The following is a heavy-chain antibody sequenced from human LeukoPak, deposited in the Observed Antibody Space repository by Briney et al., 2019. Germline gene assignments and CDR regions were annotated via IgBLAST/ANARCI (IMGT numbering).Heavy chain of an antibody. Sequence: PGGSLRLSCAASGFTVSSNYMSWVRQAPGKGLEWVSVIYSVGSTYYADSVKGRFTISRDNSKNTLYLQMNSLRAEDTAVYYCAREQSPYYYYGMDVWGQGTTVTVSS. J-gene: IGHJ6*02. CDR1: GFTVSSNY. CDR3: AREQSPYYYYGMDV. D-gene: IGHD5-24*01. CDR2: IYSVGST. V-gene: IGHV3-66*01.